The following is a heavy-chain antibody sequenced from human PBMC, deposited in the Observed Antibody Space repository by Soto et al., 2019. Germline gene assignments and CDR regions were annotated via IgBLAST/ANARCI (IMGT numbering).Heavy chain of an antibody. CDR2: IYWDDDK. V-gene: IGHV2-5*02. J-gene: IGHJ5*02. D-gene: IGHD5-12*01. CDR1: GFSLSTSGVG. CDR3: AHGYSGYEPLINWFDP. Sequence: GPTLVNPTQTLTLTCTFSGFSLSTSGVGVGWIRQPPGKALEWLALIYWDDDKRYSPSLKSRLTITKDTSKNQVVLTMTNMDPVDTATYYCAHGYSGYEPLINWFDPWGQGTLVTVSS.